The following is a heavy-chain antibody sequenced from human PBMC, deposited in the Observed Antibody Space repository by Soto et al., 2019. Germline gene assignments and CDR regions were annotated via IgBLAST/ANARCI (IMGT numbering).Heavy chain of an antibody. Sequence: QITLKESGPTLVKPTQTLTLTCTCSGFSLSTRGMGVGWIRQPPGKALDWLAILYWDNDKRYSPSLRSRLTITKDNSNNQVVLTMTNMDPVDTATYYCVHFYDVSGYYYVYFDYWGQGSLVTVAS. V-gene: IGHV2-5*02. D-gene: IGHD3-22*01. CDR2: LYWDNDK. J-gene: IGHJ4*02. CDR1: GFSLSTRGMG. CDR3: VHFYDVSGYYYVYFDY.